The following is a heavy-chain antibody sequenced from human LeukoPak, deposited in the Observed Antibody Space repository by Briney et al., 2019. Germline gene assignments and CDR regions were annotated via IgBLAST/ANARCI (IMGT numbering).Heavy chain of an antibody. J-gene: IGHJ6*03. D-gene: IGHD3-3*01. CDR1: GFTVSSNY. CDR3: ARGDYDFWGGYYYYYYYYMDV. Sequence: GGSLRLSCAASGFTVSSNYMSWVRQAPGKGLEWVSSISSSSSYIYYADSVKGRFTISRDNAKNSLYLQMNSLRAEDTGVYYCARGDYDFWGGYYYYYYYYMDVWGKGTTVTVSS. V-gene: IGHV3-21*01. CDR2: ISSSSSYI.